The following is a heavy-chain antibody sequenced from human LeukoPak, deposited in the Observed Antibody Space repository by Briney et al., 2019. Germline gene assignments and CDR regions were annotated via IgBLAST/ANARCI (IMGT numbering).Heavy chain of an antibody. V-gene: IGHV3-30*02. CDR3: AKDKGYDILTGYRYYFDY. CDR1: GFTFSRYG. CDR2: ISYDGINK. D-gene: IGHD3-9*01. J-gene: IGHJ4*02. Sequence: GGSLRLSCAASGFTFSRYGMHWVRQAPGKGLEWVAFISYDGINKYYADSVKGRFTISRDNSKNTLYLQMNSLRAEDTAVYYCAKDKGYDILTGYRYYFDYWGQGTLVTVSS.